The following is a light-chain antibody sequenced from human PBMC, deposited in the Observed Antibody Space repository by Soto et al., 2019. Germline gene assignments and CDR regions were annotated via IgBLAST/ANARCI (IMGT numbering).Light chain of an antibody. CDR3: QQYSSSWT. J-gene: IGKJ1*01. CDR1: QSVSSNF. V-gene: IGKV3-20*01. CDR2: ATS. Sequence: EIVLTQSPGTLSLSPGQRATLSCRASQSVSSNFLAWYQQKPGQAPRLLIYATSSRATGIPGRFSGSGSGTDFTLTISRLEPEDFAVYYCQQYSSSWTFGQGNKVAIK.